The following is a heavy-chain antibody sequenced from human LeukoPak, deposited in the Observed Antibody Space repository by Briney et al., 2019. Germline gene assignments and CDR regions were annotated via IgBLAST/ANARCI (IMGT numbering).Heavy chain of an antibody. CDR2: FHNSGTS. V-gene: IGHV4-59*01. CDR3: TRGAGWLIDY. CDR1: DDSISDYY. J-gene: IGHJ4*02. Sequence: SETLSLTCTVSDDSISDYYRGWIRQPPGKGLEWIGYFHNSGTSTYNPSLKSRVTISADTSKSQFSLKLNSLTTADTAVYYCTRGAGWLIDYWGQGTLVTVPS. D-gene: IGHD3-16*01.